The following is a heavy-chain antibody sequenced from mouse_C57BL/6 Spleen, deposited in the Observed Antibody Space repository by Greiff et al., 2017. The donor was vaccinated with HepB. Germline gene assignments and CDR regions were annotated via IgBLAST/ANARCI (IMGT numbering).Heavy chain of an antibody. Sequence: EVQLLESGPGLVKPSQSLSLTCSVTGYSITSGYYWYWIRQFPGNKLEWMGYISYDGSNNYNPSLKNRISITRDKSTNQFFLKLNSVTTEDTSTYYSARGRYYLYYFDYWGQGTTLTVSS. J-gene: IGHJ2*01. CDR2: ISYDGSN. V-gene: IGHV3-6*01. CDR3: ARGRYYLYYFDY. CDR1: GYSITSGYY. D-gene: IGHD1-1*01.